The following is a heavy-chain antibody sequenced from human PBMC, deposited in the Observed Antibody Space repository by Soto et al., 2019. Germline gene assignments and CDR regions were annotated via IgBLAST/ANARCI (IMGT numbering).Heavy chain of an antibody. Sequence: QVQLQESGPGLVKPSQTLSLTCTVSVASISSGGYYWSWIRQHPGDGLEWIGYIYYSGSTSYNPSLKSRVTISVDTSKNQFSLKLSSVTDADTAVYYCARESKSDTSGYPPWFAPWGQGTLVTVSS. CDR3: ARESKSDTSGYPPWFAP. CDR1: VASISSGGYY. V-gene: IGHV4-31*03. J-gene: IGHJ5*02. D-gene: IGHD3-22*01. CDR2: IYYSGST.